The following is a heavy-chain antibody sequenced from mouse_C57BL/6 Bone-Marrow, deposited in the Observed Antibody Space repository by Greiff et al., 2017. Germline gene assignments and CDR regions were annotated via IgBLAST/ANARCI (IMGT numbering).Heavy chain of an antibody. V-gene: IGHV1-64*01. Sequence: QVQLQQPGAELVKPGASVKLSCKASGYTFTSYWMHWVKQRPGQGLEWIGMIHPNSGSTNYNEKFKSKATLTVDNSSSTAYMQLSSLTSGDSAVYYCARTDYGSSPYYAMDYWGQGTSVTVSS. J-gene: IGHJ4*01. CDR3: ARTDYGSSPYYAMDY. CDR2: IHPNSGST. D-gene: IGHD1-1*01. CDR1: GYTFTSYW.